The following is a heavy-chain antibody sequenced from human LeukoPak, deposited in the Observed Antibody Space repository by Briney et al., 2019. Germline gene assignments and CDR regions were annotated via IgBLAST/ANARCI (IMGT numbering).Heavy chain of an antibody. D-gene: IGHD5-18*01. V-gene: IGHV4-59*01. CDR2: IYYTGSA. CDR3: ARQQRTYSYGYDY. J-gene: IGHJ4*02. Sequence: PSETLSLTCTVSGGSISSYYWSWIRQPPGKGLEWIGYIYYTGSAKYNPSLKSRVTMSVDRSKNQFSLRLSSVTAADTAVYYCARQQRTYSYGYDYWGQGTLVTVSS. CDR1: GGSISSYY.